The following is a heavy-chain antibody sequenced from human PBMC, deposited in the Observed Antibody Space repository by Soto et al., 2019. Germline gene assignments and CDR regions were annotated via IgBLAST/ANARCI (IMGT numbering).Heavy chain of an antibody. CDR1: GFTFSNYY. D-gene: IGHD6-19*01. V-gene: IGHV3-11*01. Sequence: LRLSCGASGFTFSNYYMSWIRQAPGKGLEWVSYISSTGRTIYYADSVKGRFTISRDNSRDTLFLQMNSLTADDTAVYYCAKATTNGGWFNPFDSWGQGALVTVYS. CDR2: ISSTGRTI. J-gene: IGHJ4*02. CDR3: AKATTNGGWFNPFDS.